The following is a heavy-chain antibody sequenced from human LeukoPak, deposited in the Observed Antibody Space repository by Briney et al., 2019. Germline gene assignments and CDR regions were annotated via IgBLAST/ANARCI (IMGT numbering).Heavy chain of an antibody. V-gene: IGHV1-8*01. D-gene: IGHD3-10*01. CDR3: ARVPFWWGSGSYYNGGYYFDY. CDR2: MNPNSGNT. J-gene: IGHJ4*02. CDR1: GYTFTSYD. Sequence: ASVKVSCKASGYTFTSYDINWVRQATGQGLEWMGWMNPNSGNTGYAQKFQGRVTMTRNTSISTAYMELSSLRSEDTAVYYCARVPFWWGSGSYYNGGYYFDYWGQGTLVTVSS.